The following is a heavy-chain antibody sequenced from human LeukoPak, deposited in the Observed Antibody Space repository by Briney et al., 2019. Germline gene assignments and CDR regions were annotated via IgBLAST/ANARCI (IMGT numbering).Heavy chain of an antibody. D-gene: IGHD1-26*01. Sequence: SGGSLRLSCAASGFTFRSHWMSWVRQAPGRGLEWVANIKQDGSEKYYVDFVKGRFTISRDNAKNSLYLQMNSLRAEDTAVYYCARDQVGLSDAFDIWGPGTMVTVSS. CDR2: IKQDGSEK. CDR1: GFTFRSHW. J-gene: IGHJ3*02. CDR3: ARDQVGLSDAFDI. V-gene: IGHV3-7*01.